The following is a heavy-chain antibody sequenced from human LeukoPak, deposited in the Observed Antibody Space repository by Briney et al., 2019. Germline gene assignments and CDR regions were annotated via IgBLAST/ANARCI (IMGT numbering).Heavy chain of an antibody. Sequence: SETLSPTCTVSGYSISSGYYWGWVRQPPGKGLEWIGSIYHSGSTYYNPSLKSRVTISVDTSKNQFSLKLSSVTAADTAVYYCARDLSGYYTSLGLDYWGQGTLVTVSS. D-gene: IGHD3-3*01. CDR1: GYSISSGYY. V-gene: IGHV4-38-2*02. CDR3: ARDLSGYYTSLGLDY. J-gene: IGHJ4*02. CDR2: IYHSGST.